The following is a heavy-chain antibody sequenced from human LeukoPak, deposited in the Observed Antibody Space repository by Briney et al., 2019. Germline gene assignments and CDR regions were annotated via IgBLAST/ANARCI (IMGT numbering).Heavy chain of an antibody. V-gene: IGHV4-34*01. CDR1: GGSFSGYY. Sequence: SETLSLTCAVYGGSFSGYYWSWIRQPPGKGLEWIEEINHSGSTNYNPSLKSRVTISVDTSKNQFSLKLSSVTAADTAVYYCMVIIPRRGFDYWGQGTLVTVSS. CDR2: INHSGST. CDR3: MVIIPRRGFDY. D-gene: IGHD3-3*01. J-gene: IGHJ4*02.